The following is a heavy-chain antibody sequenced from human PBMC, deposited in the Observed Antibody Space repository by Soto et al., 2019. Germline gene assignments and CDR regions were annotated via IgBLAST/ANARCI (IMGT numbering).Heavy chain of an antibody. CDR3: AKRLVPAPVDY. Sequence: HPGASLRLSCAASGFTFSIYAMSWVRQAPGMGLEWVSAISGSGGSTSYADSVKGRFTISRDNSKNTLYLQMNSLRAEDTAVYYCAKRLVPAPVDYWGQGTLVTVSS. CDR2: ISGSGGST. D-gene: IGHD3-10*01. J-gene: IGHJ4*02. CDR1: GFTFSIYA. V-gene: IGHV3-23*01.